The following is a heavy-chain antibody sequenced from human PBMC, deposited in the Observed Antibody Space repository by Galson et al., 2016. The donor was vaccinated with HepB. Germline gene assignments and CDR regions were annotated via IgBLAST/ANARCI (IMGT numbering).Heavy chain of an antibody. D-gene: IGHD5-18*01. Sequence: ETLSLTCIVSGGSISSSDYYWGCIRQPPGKGLEWIGSIYYSGNTFYNPSLKSRVTISVDTSESQFSLKLTSVAAADTAVYYCVRHIRGYGYGYFDYWGQGTLVTVSS. CDR3: VRHIRGYGYGYFDY. J-gene: IGHJ4*02. V-gene: IGHV4-39*01. CDR1: GGSISSSDYY. CDR2: IYYSGNT.